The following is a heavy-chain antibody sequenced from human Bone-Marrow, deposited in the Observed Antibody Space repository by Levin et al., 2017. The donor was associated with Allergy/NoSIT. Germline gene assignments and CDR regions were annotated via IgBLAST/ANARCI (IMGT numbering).Heavy chain of an antibody. Sequence: QTGGSLRLSCAASGFTFSYYEMNWVRQAPGKGLEWVSYISSVGSTIYYADSVKGRFTISRDNAKNSLYLQMNSLRAEDTAVYYCARYAYSSGWAFDYWGQGTLVTVSS. CDR3: ARYAYSSGWAFDY. D-gene: IGHD6-19*01. V-gene: IGHV3-48*03. CDR1: GFTFSYYE. J-gene: IGHJ4*02. CDR2: ISSVGSTI.